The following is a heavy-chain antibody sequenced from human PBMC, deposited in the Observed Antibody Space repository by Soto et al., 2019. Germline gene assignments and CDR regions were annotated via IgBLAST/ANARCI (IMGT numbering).Heavy chain of an antibody. CDR2: ITNNGNT. CDR3: ATYDGTGHGY. D-gene: IGHD3-22*01. Sequence: VQLQESGPGLLKPSQTLSLSCTVSGAAISSGDYYWSWLRQSPGKGLEWLGYITNNGNTFFKPFLESRAAISAAPSRNQFSLKLTSVTVADTAVYFCATYDGTGHGYWGPGALVTVSS. V-gene: IGHV4-30-4*01. J-gene: IGHJ4*02. CDR1: GAAISSGDYY.